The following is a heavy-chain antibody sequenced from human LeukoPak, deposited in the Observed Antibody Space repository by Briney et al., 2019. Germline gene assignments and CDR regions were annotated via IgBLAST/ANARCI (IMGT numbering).Heavy chain of an antibody. CDR3: ARHKGQHTVDY. CDR2: VYYRGST. D-gene: IGHD2-2*01. J-gene: IGHJ4*02. Sequence: PSETLSLTCILSGGSVSSSNYYSGWIRQPPGKGLEWIGRVYYRGSTYYNPSLKSRVPISVDTSKNQFSLKLSSATAADTAVYYCARHKGQHTVDYWGQGTLVTVSS. V-gene: IGHV4-39*01. CDR1: GGSVSSSNYY.